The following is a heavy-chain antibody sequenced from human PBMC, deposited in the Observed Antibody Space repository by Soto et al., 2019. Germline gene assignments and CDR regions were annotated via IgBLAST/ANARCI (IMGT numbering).Heavy chain of an antibody. CDR2: ISAYNGNT. J-gene: IGHJ4*02. CDR1: GYTFTSYG. Sequence: QVQLVQSGAEVKKPGASVKVSCKASGYTFTSYGISWVRQAPGQGLEWMGWISAYNGNTNYAQKLQGRVTMTTDTSTSAAYMELRSLRSDDTAVYYCARDQLGPIWQWWTNSELPRDYWGQGTLVTVSS. D-gene: IGHD2-15*01. V-gene: IGHV1-18*01. CDR3: ARDQLGPIWQWWTNSELPRDY.